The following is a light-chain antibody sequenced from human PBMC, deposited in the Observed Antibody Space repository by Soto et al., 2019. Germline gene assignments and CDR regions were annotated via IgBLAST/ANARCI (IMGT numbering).Light chain of an antibody. Sequence: QSVLTQPPSASGTPGQRVTISCSGSGSNIGSNTVNWYQQLPGTAPKLLIHSNNQRPSGVPDRFFGSKSGTSASLAISGLQSEDEADYHCAAWDDSLNGVVFGGGTKVTVL. V-gene: IGLV1-44*01. CDR2: SNN. CDR3: AAWDDSLNGVV. J-gene: IGLJ3*02. CDR1: GSNIGSNT.